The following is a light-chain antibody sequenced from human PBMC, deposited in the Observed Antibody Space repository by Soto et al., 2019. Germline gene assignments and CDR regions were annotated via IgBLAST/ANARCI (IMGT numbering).Light chain of an antibody. CDR3: QHYGSSPPT. V-gene: IGKV3-20*01. Sequence: EIVLTQSPGTLSVSPGETATLSCRASQTVSSNYVAWYQQKPGQAPTLLISGATNRATGVPDNFSGGGSGTAFTLTIFSLEPEDSAIYSCQHYGSSPPTFGGGTKVEIK. J-gene: IGKJ4*01. CDR1: QTVSSNY. CDR2: GAT.